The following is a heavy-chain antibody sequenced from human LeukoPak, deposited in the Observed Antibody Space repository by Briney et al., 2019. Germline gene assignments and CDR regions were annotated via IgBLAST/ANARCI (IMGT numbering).Heavy chain of an antibody. CDR3: TTVVTTTFGAFDI. V-gene: IGHV3-15*01. D-gene: IGHD4-17*01. CDR2: IKSKTDGGTT. Sequence: GGSLRLSCAASGFTFNNAWMSWVRQAPGKGLEWVGRIKSKTDGGTTDYAAPVKGRFTISRDDSKNTLYLQLNSLKTEDTAVYYCTTVVTTTFGAFDIWGQGTMVTVSS. J-gene: IGHJ3*02. CDR1: GFTFNNAW.